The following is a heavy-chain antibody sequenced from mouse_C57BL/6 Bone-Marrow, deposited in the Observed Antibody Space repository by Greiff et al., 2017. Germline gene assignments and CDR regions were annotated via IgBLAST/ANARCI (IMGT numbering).Heavy chain of an antibody. CDR3: ARHAYYYGAY. CDR2: ISNGGGST. J-gene: IGHJ3*01. Sequence: EVMLVESGGGLVQPGGSLKISCAASGFTFSDYYMYWVRQTPEKRLEWVAYISNGGGSTYYPDTVKGRFTIARYNTKTTLYLQMCRLKSEDTAMYYCARHAYYYGAYWGQGTLVTVSA. CDR1: GFTFSDYY. V-gene: IGHV5-12*01. D-gene: IGHD1-1*01.